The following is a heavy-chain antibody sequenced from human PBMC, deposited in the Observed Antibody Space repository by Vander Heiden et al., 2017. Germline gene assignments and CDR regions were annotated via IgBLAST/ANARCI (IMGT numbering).Heavy chain of an antibody. CDR3: AKDAPGPYSGSYGY. CDR1: GSTFSSYA. Sequence: EVQLLESGGGLVQPGGSLRLSCAASGSTFSSYAMSWVRQDPGKGLEWFSASGGSGGSTYYADSVKGRFTISRDNSKNTLYLQMNSLRAEDTAVYYCAKDAPGPYSGSYGYWGQGTLVTVSS. J-gene: IGHJ4*02. D-gene: IGHD1-26*01. CDR2: SGGSGGST. V-gene: IGHV3-23*01.